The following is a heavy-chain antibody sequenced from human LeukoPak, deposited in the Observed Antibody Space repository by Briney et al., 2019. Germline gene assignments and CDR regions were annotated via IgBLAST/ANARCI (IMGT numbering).Heavy chain of an antibody. Sequence: SETLSLTCTVSGGSISSSSYYWGWSRQPQGKGLEWIGSIYYSGSTYYNPSLKSRVTISVHTSKNQFSLKLSSVTAADTAVYYCARRKGAYSYYYYYMDVWGKGTPVTVSS. CDR3: ARRKGAYSYYYYYMDV. CDR2: IYYSGST. V-gene: IGHV4-39*01. CDR1: GGSISSSSYY. D-gene: IGHD4/OR15-4a*01. J-gene: IGHJ6*03.